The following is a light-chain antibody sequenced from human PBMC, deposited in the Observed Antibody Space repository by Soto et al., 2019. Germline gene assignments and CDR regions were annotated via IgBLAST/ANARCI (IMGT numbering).Light chain of an antibody. CDR2: GAS. J-gene: IGKJ1*01. CDR1: QSVSSN. V-gene: IGKV3-15*01. CDR3: QQYNNWPHVT. Sequence: EIVMTQSPATLSVSPGERATLSCRASQSVSSNLAWYQQKLGQAPRLLIYGASTRATGIPARFSGSGSGTEFTLTISSLQSEDFAVYYCQQYNNWPHVTFGQGTKV.